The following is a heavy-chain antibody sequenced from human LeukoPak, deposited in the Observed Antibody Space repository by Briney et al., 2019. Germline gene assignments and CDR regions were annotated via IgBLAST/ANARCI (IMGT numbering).Heavy chain of an antibody. V-gene: IGHV3-53*01. CDR2: LYSGGST. J-gene: IGHJ4*02. CDR1: GFTVSSNY. Sequence: GGSLRLSCVASGFTVSSNYMSWVRQAPGKGLEWVSILYSGGSTYYADSVKDRLTISRDNSENTLYLQMSSLRAEDTAVYYCVKGYYFDYWGQGTLVTVSS. CDR3: VKGYYFDY.